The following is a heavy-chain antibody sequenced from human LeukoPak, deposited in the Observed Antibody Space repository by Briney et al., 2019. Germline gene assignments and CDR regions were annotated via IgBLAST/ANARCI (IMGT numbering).Heavy chain of an antibody. D-gene: IGHD3-22*01. CDR2: IRSKAYGGTT. Sequence: PGGSLRLSCAASGFTVSSNYMSWFRQAPGKGLEWVGFIRSKAYGGTTEYAASVKGRFTISRDDSKTIAYLQMNSLKTEDTAVYYCARNSGPWIYDSGATKLDYWGQGTLVTVSS. J-gene: IGHJ4*02. CDR1: GFTVSSNY. V-gene: IGHV3-49*03. CDR3: ARNSGPWIYDSGATKLDY.